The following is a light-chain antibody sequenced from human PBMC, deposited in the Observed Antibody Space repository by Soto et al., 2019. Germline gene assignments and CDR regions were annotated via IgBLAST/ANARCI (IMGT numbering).Light chain of an antibody. CDR1: SSDVGGYNY. Sequence: QSALTQPASVSGSPGQSSTISCTGTSSDVGGYNYVSWYQQHPGKAPKLMIYDVSNRPSGVSNRFSGSKSGNTASLTISGLQAEDEADYYCSSYTSSSTLLYVFGTGTKLTV. J-gene: IGLJ1*01. CDR3: SSYTSSSTLLYV. V-gene: IGLV2-14*01. CDR2: DVS.